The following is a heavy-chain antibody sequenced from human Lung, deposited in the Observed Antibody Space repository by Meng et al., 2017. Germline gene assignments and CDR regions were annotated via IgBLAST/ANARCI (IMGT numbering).Heavy chain of an antibody. Sequence: QGLCEEPGPGLVKPSETLSLPCDVSGGSISGYFWTGIRQPAGKGLDWIGRVYSSGSANYSPSLKSRVTMSVDRSKNQFSLQLTSVTAADTAVYCCARGVGSLDFWGQGALVTVSS. CDR3: ARGVGSLDF. CDR2: VYSSGSA. V-gene: IGHV4-4*07. CDR1: GGSISGYF. D-gene: IGHD5/OR15-5a*01. J-gene: IGHJ4*02.